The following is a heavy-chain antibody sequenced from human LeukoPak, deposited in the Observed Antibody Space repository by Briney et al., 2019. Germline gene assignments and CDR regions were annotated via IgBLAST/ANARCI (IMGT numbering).Heavy chain of an antibody. CDR3: ARLYYDSSGYYQICYFDY. D-gene: IGHD3-22*01. V-gene: IGHV4-39*01. CDR2: IYYSGST. CDR1: GGSISSSSYY. Sequence: SETLSLTCTVSGGSISSSSYYWGWIRQPPGRGLEWIGSIYYSGSTYYNPSLKRRVTIALDTSKNKFSLNLSSVTAADTAVYYCARLYYDSSGYYQICYFDYWGQGTLVTISS. J-gene: IGHJ4*02.